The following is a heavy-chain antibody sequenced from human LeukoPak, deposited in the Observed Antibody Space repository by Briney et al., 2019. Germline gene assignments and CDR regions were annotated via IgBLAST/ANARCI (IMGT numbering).Heavy chain of an antibody. CDR3: ARHVQWLPQH. V-gene: IGHV3-21*01. CDR2: ISSSSSYI. D-gene: IGHD6-19*01. Sequence: GGSLRLSCAASGFTFSSYSMNWVRQAPGKGLEWVSSISSSSSYIYYADSMKGRFTISRDNAKNSLYLQMNSLRAEDTAVYYCARHVQWLPQHWGQGTLVIVSS. J-gene: IGHJ1*01. CDR1: GFTFSSYS.